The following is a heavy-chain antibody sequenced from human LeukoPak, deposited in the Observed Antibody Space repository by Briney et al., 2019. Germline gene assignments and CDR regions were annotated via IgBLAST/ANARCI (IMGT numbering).Heavy chain of an antibody. CDR2: LYSGGTI. D-gene: IGHD6-13*01. CDR1: GFTFSSYA. Sequence: GGSLRLSCAASGFTFSSYAMSWARQAPGKGLEWVSVLYSGGTILYADSVKGRFTISRDISKNMLFLQMNSLRADDTAVYYCARGAISSWYEDWGQGTLVTVSS. V-gene: IGHV3-66*01. CDR3: ARGAISSWYED. J-gene: IGHJ4*02.